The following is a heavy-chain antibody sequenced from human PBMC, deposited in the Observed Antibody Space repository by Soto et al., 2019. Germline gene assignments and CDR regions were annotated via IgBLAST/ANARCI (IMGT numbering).Heavy chain of an antibody. J-gene: IGHJ6*02. V-gene: IGHV4-4*07. CDR2: IYTSGST. CDR1: GGSISSYY. CDR3: ARGVRVVGATINYYYGMDV. Sequence: SSEALALTCAVAGGSISSYYWRWVRQPAGKGLEWIGRIYTSGSTNYNPSLKSRVTMSVDTSKNQFSLKLSSVTAADQAVYYCARGVRVVGATINYYYGMDVWGQGTTVTGS. D-gene: IGHD1-26*01.